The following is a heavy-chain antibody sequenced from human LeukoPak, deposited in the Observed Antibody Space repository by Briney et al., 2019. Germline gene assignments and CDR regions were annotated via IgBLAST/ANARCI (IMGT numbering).Heavy chain of an antibody. J-gene: IGHJ5*02. Sequence: SETLSLTCAVYGGSFSGYYWSWIRQPPGKGLEWIGEINHSGSTNYNPSLKSRVTISVDTSKNQFSLKLSSVTAADTAVYYCARALMTTSSWFDPWGQGALVTVSS. CDR3: ARALMTTSSWFDP. CDR1: GGSFSGYY. V-gene: IGHV4-34*01. CDR2: INHSGST. D-gene: IGHD4-11*01.